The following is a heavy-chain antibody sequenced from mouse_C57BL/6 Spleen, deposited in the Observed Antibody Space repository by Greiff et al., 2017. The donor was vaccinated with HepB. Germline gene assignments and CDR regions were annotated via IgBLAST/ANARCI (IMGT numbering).Heavy chain of an antibody. CDR2: INPSTGGT. CDR1: GYSFTGYY. CDR3: ARDPSDGYYDY. J-gene: IGHJ2*01. D-gene: IGHD2-3*01. V-gene: IGHV1-42*01. Sequence: EVQLQQSGPELVKPGASVKISCKASGYSFTGYYMNWVKQSPEKSLEWIGEINPSTGGTTYNQKFKAKATLTVDKSSSTAYMQLKSLTSEDSAVYYCARDPSDGYYDYWGQGTTLTVSS.